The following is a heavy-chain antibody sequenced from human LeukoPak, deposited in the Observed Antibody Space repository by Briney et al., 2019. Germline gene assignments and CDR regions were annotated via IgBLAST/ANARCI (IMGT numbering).Heavy chain of an antibody. D-gene: IGHD3-3*01. CDR3: AKAPTIFGVVTEYYFDY. Sequence: PGGSLRLSCAASGFTFSSYAMSWVRQAPGKGLEWVSAISGSGGSTYYADSVKGRFTISRDNSKNTLYLQMNSLRAEDTAVYYCAKAPTIFGVVTEYYFDYWGQGTLVTVSS. CDR1: GFTFSSYA. CDR2: ISGSGGST. V-gene: IGHV3-23*01. J-gene: IGHJ4*02.